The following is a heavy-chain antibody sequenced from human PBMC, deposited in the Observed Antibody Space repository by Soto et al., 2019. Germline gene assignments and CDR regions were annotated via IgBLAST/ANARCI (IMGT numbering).Heavy chain of an antibody. CDR1: GFTFSSYA. V-gene: IGHV3-30-3*01. Sequence: SLRLSCAASGFTFSSYAMHWVRQAPGKGLEWVAVISYDGSNKYYADSVKGRFTISRDNSKNTLYLQMNSLRAEDTAVYYCARSRAPNNFDYWGQGTLVTVSS. CDR3: ARSRAPNNFDY. CDR2: ISYDGSNK. J-gene: IGHJ4*02.